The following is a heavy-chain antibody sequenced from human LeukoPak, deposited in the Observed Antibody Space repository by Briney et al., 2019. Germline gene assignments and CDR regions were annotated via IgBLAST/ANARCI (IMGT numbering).Heavy chain of an antibody. CDR1: GFTFDDYA. Sequence: PGGSLRLSCAASGFTFDDYAMHWVRQAPGKGLEWVSGISWNSGSIGYADSVKGRFTISRDNAKNSLYLQMNSLRAEDTALYYCAKGTGLYCSGGSCHVPFGYWGQGTLVTVSS. V-gene: IGHV3-9*01. J-gene: IGHJ4*02. CDR3: AKGTGLYCSGGSCHVPFGY. D-gene: IGHD2-15*01. CDR2: ISWNSGSI.